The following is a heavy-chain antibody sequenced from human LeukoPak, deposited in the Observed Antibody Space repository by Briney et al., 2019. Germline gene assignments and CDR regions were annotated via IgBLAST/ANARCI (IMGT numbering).Heavy chain of an antibody. CDR2: ISIAGEI. V-gene: IGHV4-34*01. CDR1: EGSLSGYF. CDR3: VRQIGAGAFDL. J-gene: IGHJ2*01. Sequence: SETLSLTCAVYEGSLSGYFWSWLRQPPGTGLEWIGEISIAGEINYSPSLRSRATISMDTTKNQFSLRLTSVIAADTALYYCVRQIGAGAFDLWGRDRGVTVSS. D-gene: IGHD6-19*01.